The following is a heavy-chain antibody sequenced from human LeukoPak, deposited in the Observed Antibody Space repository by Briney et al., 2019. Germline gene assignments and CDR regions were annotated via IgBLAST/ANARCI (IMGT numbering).Heavy chain of an antibody. CDR3: ARLPSIAAAWFDP. Sequence: SETLSLTCTVSGGSISRYYWSWIRQPPGKGLEWIGYIYYSGSTNYNPSLKSRVTISVDTSKNQFSLKLSSVTAADTAVYYCARLPSIAAAWFDPWGQGTLVTVSS. CDR1: GGSISRYY. V-gene: IGHV4-59*08. D-gene: IGHD6-13*01. J-gene: IGHJ5*02. CDR2: IYYSGST.